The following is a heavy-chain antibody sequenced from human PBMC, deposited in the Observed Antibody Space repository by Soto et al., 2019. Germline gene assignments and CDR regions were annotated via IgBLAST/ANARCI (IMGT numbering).Heavy chain of an antibody. CDR2: MNPNSGNT. J-gene: IGHJ3*02. D-gene: IGHD6-6*01. CDR3: ASGLRINKRIAADAFDI. CDR1: GYNFTSYD. Sequence: ASVKVSCKASGYNFTSYDINWVRQATGQGLEWMGWMNPNSGNTGYAQKFQGRVTMTRNTSISTAYMELSSLRSEDTAVYYCASGLRINKRIAADAFDIWGQGTMVTVS. V-gene: IGHV1-8*01.